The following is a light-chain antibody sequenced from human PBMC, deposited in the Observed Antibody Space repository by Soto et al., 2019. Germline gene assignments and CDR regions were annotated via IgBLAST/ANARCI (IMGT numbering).Light chain of an antibody. V-gene: IGKV3-15*01. CDR1: QSVSSN. CDR2: GAS. CDR3: QQHNDWPPVT. J-gene: IGKJ4*01. Sequence: EIVMTQSPGTLSVSPGERATLSCRASQSVSSNLAWYQQKPGQAPRLLIYGASTRATGIPARFSGRGSGTEFTLTISSLQSEDFAVYYCQQHNDWPPVTFGGGTKVEIK.